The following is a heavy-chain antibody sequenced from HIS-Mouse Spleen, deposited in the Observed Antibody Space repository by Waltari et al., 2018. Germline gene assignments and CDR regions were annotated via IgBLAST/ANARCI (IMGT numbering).Heavy chain of an antibody. V-gene: IGHV4-39*07. D-gene: IGHD6-13*01. CDR3: AREIPYSSSWYDWYFDL. CDR2: IYYSGSN. CDR1: GGSISSSSYY. J-gene: IGHJ2*01. Sequence: QLQLQESGPGLVKPSETLSLTCTVAGGSISSSSYYWGWIRQPPGKWLEGIGSIYYSGSNSDTPPLKSRVTISVDTSKNQFSLKLRSVTAADTAVYYCAREIPYSSSWYDWYFDLWGRGTLVTVSS.